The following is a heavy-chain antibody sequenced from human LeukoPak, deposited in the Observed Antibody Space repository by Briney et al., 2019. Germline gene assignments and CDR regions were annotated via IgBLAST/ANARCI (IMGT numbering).Heavy chain of an antibody. CDR3: ARIGDQLPRLYYYYGMDV. V-gene: IGHV1-69*13. Sequence: SVKVSCKASGGTFSSYAISWVRQAPGQGLEWMGGIIPIFGTANYAQKFQGRVTITADESTSTAYMEPSSLRSEDTAVYYCARIGDQLPRLYYYYGMDVWGQGTTVTVSS. J-gene: IGHJ6*02. D-gene: IGHD2-2*01. CDR2: IIPIFGTA. CDR1: GGTFSSYA.